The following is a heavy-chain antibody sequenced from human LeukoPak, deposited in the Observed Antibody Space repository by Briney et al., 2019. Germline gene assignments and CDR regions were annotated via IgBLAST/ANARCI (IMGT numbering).Heavy chain of an antibody. Sequence: SETLSLTCTVSGGSISSGSYYWSWIRQPAGKGLEWIGRIYTSGSTNYNPSLKSRVTISVDTSKNQFSLKLSSVTAADTAVYYCARGLTYYYGSGSYPPVAFDIWGQGTMVTVSS. V-gene: IGHV4-61*02. CDR3: ARGLTYYYGSGSYPPVAFDI. CDR2: IYTSGST. J-gene: IGHJ3*02. D-gene: IGHD3-10*01. CDR1: GGSISSGSYY.